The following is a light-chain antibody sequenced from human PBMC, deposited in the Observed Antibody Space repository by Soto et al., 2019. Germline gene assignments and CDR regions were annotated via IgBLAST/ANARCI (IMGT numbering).Light chain of an antibody. V-gene: IGKV3-20*01. CDR3: HQYGSSPQT. CDR2: GAS. Sequence: EIVLTQSPGALSLSPGERATLSCRASQSVSSNYLAWYRQKPGQAPRLVIHGASSRATGIPDRFSGSGSGTDFTLTISGLEPEDFAVYYCHQYGSSPQTFGQGTKVDI. CDR1: QSVSSNY. J-gene: IGKJ1*01.